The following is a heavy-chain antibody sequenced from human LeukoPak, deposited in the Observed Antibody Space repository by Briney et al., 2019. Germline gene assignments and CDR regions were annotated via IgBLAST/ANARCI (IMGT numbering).Heavy chain of an antibody. CDR1: GGSISSGGYS. CDR3: ARGGTSKGLYYYDSSGPYRS. D-gene: IGHD3-22*01. Sequence: PSQTLSLTCAVSGGSISSGGYSWSWIRQPPGKGLEWIGYIYHSGSTNYNPSLKSRVTISVDTSKNQFSLKLSSVTAADTAVYYCARGGTSKGLYYYDSSGPYRSWGQGTLVTVSS. V-gene: IGHV4-30-2*01. J-gene: IGHJ5*02. CDR2: IYHSGST.